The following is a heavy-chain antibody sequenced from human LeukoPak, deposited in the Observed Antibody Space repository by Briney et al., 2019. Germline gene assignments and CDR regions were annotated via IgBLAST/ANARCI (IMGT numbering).Heavy chain of an antibody. Sequence: ASVKVSCKASGYTFTGYYMHWVRQAPGQGLESMGWINPNSGGTNYAQKFQGRVTMTRDTSISTAYMELSRLRSDDTAVYYCARELATVTTLVFDYWGQGTLVTVSS. CDR2: INPNSGGT. CDR1: GYTFTGYY. J-gene: IGHJ4*02. V-gene: IGHV1-2*02. CDR3: ARELATVTTLVFDY. D-gene: IGHD4-17*01.